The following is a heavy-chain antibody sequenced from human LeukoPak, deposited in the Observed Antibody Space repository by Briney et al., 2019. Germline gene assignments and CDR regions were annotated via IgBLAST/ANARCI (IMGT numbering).Heavy chain of an antibody. CDR3: ARFRLGYCSGGSCYENYFDY. Sequence: PGGSLRLSCAASGFTVSSNYMSWVRQAPGKGLEWVSVIYSGGSTYYADSVKGRFTISRDNSENTLYLQMNSLRAEDTAVYYCARFRLGYCSGGSCYENYFDYWGQGTLVTVSS. V-gene: IGHV3-66*01. CDR2: IYSGGST. CDR1: GFTVSSNY. J-gene: IGHJ4*02. D-gene: IGHD2-15*01.